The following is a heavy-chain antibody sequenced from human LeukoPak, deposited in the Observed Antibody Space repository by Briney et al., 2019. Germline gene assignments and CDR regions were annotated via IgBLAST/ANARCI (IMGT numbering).Heavy chain of an antibody. CDR2: ISYDGSNK. CDR3: ARDLSFDY. CDR1: GFTFSSYA. Sequence: GGSLRLSCAASGFTFSSYAMHWVRQAPGRGLEWVAVISYDGSNKYYADSVKGRFTISRDNSKNTLYLQMNSLRAEDTAVYHCARDLSFDYWGQGTLVTVSS. V-gene: IGHV3-30-3*01. J-gene: IGHJ4*02.